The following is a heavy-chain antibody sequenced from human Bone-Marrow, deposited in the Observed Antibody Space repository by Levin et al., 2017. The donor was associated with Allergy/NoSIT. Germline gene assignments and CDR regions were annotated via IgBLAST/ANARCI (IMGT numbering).Heavy chain of an antibody. Sequence: GESLKISCTGSGFTFGDHVMSWFRQAPGKGLEWVGYLRSKVDGGTTEYAASVKGRFTISRDDSKSIAYLQMNSLTTGDTAVYYCVTSHYDVLTGNPDYWGQGTRVTVSS. CDR1: GFTFGDHV. D-gene: IGHD3-9*01. V-gene: IGHV3-49*03. CDR3: VTSHYDVLTGNPDY. J-gene: IGHJ4*02. CDR2: LRSKVDGGTT.